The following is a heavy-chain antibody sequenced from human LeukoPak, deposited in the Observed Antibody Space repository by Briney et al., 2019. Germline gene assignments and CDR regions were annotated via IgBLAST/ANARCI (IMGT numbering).Heavy chain of an antibody. J-gene: IGHJ5*02. CDR3: ARGGRNDWFDP. CDR2: INAGNGDT. Sequence: GASVKVSCKASGYTFTSYAMHWVRQAPGERLEWMGWINAGNGDTKYSQKFQGRVTITRDTSASTAYMELSSLRSEDTAVYYCARGGRNDWFDPWGQGTLVTVSS. D-gene: IGHD1-1*01. CDR1: GYTFTSYA. V-gene: IGHV1-3*01.